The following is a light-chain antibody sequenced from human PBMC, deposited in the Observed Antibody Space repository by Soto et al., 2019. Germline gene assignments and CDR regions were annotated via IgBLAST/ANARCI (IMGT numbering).Light chain of an antibody. CDR3: QKSYNSPQT. CDR1: QSISSY. Sequence: DIQMTQSPSSLSASVVDIVTITCRASQSISSYLNWYQQKPGKAPKLLIYAASSLQSGVPSRFSGSGSGTDFTLTINSLQPEDFATYSCQKSYNSPQTFGQGTKVDIK. J-gene: IGKJ1*01. CDR2: AAS. V-gene: IGKV1-39*01.